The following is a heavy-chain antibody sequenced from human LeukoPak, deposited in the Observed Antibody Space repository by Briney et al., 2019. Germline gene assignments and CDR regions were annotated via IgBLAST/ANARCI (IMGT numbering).Heavy chain of an antibody. V-gene: IGHV1-18*01. J-gene: IGHJ4*02. D-gene: IGHD5-12*01. Sequence: ASVKVSCKASTYTFTRYGISWVRQAPGQGLEWMGWISGYNGNTNYAQKFLGRVSMTADTATSTAYMELRSLTSDDTAMYYCARSGRGAYYYFDLWGQGTLVTVSS. CDR3: ARSGRGAYYYFDL. CDR2: ISGYNGNT. CDR1: TYTFTRYG.